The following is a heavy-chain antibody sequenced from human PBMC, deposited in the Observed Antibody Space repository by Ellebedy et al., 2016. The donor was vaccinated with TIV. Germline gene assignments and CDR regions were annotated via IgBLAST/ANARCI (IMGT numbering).Heavy chain of an antibody. Sequence: ASVKVSXXVSGYTLIELSMDWVRQAPGKGPEWMGGFDPEDGETIYAEKFQGRVTMTEDTSTDTAYMELSSLRSEDTAVYYCATDSPDVWGSYREFDFWGQGTLVTVSS. J-gene: IGHJ4*02. V-gene: IGHV1-24*01. CDR1: GYTLIELS. D-gene: IGHD3-16*02. CDR2: FDPEDGET. CDR3: ATDSPDVWGSYREFDF.